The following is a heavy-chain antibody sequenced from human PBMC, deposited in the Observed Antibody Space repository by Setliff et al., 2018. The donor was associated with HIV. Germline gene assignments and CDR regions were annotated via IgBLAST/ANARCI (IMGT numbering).Heavy chain of an antibody. J-gene: IGHJ4*02. CDR1: GYSFTGYW. Sequence: PGESLKISCKASGYSFTGYWIGWVRQMPGKGLEWMGIIYPSDSDTRYSPSFQGQVTISADKSITTAYLQWSSLKASDTAMYYCASRKDYGDHTFDYWGQGTLVTVSS. V-gene: IGHV5-51*01. CDR3: ASRKDYGDHTFDY. CDR2: IYPSDSDT. D-gene: IGHD4-17*01.